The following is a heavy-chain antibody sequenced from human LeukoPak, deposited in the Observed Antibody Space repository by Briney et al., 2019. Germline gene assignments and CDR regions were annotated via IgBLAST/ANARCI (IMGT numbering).Heavy chain of an antibody. J-gene: IGHJ4*02. CDR2: INHSGST. V-gene: IGHV4-34*01. Sequence: SETQSLTCAVYGGSFSGYYWSWIRQPPGKGLEWIGEINHSGSTNYNPSLKSRVTISVDTSKNQFSLALSSVTAADTAVYYCARAGLNGDVDYWGQGTVVTVSS. CDR3: ARAGLNGDVDY. CDR1: GGSFSGYY. D-gene: IGHD4-17*01.